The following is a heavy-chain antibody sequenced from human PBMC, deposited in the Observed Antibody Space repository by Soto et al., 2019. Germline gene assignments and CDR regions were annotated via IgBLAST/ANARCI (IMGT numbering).Heavy chain of an antibody. CDR2: ISGSGGST. V-gene: IGHV3-23*01. D-gene: IGHD2-2*01. J-gene: IGHJ4*02. CDR1: GFTFSSYA. Sequence: EVQLLESGGGLVQPGGSLRLSCAASGFTFSSYAMSWVRQAPGKGLEWVSAISGSGGSTYYADSVKGRFTISRDNSKNPRYLQMNSLRAEDTAVYYCAKVSFGYCSSTSCHSDYWGQGTLVTGSS. CDR3: AKVSFGYCSSTSCHSDY.